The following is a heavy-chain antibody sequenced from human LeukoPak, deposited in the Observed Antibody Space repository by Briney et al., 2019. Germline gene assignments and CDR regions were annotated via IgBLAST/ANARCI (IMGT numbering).Heavy chain of an antibody. J-gene: IGHJ5*02. Sequence: PGGSLRLSCAASGFTFSSYAMSWVRQAPGKGLEWVSAISGSGGSTYYADSVKGRFTISRDNSKNTLYLQMNSLRAEETAVYYCATAPSTPTWTSGYDQRGWFDPWGQGTLVTVSS. CDR3: ATAPSTPTWTSGYDQRGWFDP. CDR2: ISGSGGST. D-gene: IGHD5-12*01. V-gene: IGHV3-23*01. CDR1: GFTFSSYA.